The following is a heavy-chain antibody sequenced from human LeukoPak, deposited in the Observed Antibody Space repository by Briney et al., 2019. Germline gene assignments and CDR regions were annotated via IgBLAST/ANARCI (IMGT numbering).Heavy chain of an antibody. CDR3: ARGLLGGSGSLDY. V-gene: IGHV4-59*08. J-gene: IGHJ4*02. CDR2: IYYSGST. CDR1: GDSISSYY. Sequence: SETLSLTCTVSGDSISSYYWSWIRQPPGKGLKWIGYIYYSGSTNYNPSLKSRVTISVDTSKNQFSLKLSSVTAADTAVYYCARGLLGGSGSLDYWGQGTLVTVSS. D-gene: IGHD3-10*01.